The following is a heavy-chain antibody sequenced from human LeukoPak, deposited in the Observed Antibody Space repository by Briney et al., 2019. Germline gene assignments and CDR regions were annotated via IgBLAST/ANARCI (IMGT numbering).Heavy chain of an antibody. J-gene: IGHJ4*02. CDR2: NKSKNDGGTA. CDR1: GFILNKAW. D-gene: IGHD2-15*01. Sequence: GGPLRLPCSVCGFILNKAWRKGLRQSPGKAREGGGRNKSKNDGGTADYGTSVKGRFTISRDDSKNTLYLQMNSLISDDTAIYYCTTVMVEDRGYWGQGTLVTVSS. V-gene: IGHV3-15*01. CDR3: TTVMVEDRGY.